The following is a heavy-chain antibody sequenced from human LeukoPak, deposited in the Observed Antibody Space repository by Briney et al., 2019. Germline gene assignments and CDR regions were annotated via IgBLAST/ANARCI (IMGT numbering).Heavy chain of an antibody. Sequence: PGGSLRLSCAASGFTFSSYGMHWVRQAPGKGLEWVAVIWYDGSNKYCVDSVQGRFTISRDNSKNTLYLQMSSLRAEDTAVYYCARGDYYDSSGYYFPDAFDIWGQGTMVTVSS. J-gene: IGHJ3*02. CDR1: GFTFSSYG. CDR3: ARGDYYDSSGYYFPDAFDI. V-gene: IGHV3-33*08. CDR2: IWYDGSNK. D-gene: IGHD3-22*01.